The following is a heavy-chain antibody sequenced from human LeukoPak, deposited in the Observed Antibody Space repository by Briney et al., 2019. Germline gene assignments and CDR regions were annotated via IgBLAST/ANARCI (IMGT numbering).Heavy chain of an antibody. CDR2: MNPNSGNT. Sequence: GASVKVSCKASGYTFTSYDINWVRQATGQGLEWMGWMNPNSGNTGYAQKFQGRVTMTRNTSISTAYMELSSLRSDDTAVYYCARVITAMVTAVDYWGHGTLVTVSS. V-gene: IGHV1-8*01. D-gene: IGHD5-18*01. CDR1: GYTFTSYD. J-gene: IGHJ4*01. CDR3: ARVITAMVTAVDY.